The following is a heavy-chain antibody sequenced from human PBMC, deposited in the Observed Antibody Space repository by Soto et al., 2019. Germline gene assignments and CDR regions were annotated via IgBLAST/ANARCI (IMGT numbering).Heavy chain of an antibody. CDR1: GFTFSSYG. CDR2: IWYDGSNK. V-gene: IGHV3-33*01. D-gene: IGHD5-18*01. CDR3: AREARELWSGDFYYYYGMDV. Sequence: PGGSLRLSCAASGFTFSSYGMHWVRQAPGKGLEWVAVIWYDGSNKYYADSVKGRFTISRDNSKNTLYLQMNSLRAEDTAVYYCAREARELWSGDFYYYYGMDVWGQGTTVTVSS. J-gene: IGHJ6*02.